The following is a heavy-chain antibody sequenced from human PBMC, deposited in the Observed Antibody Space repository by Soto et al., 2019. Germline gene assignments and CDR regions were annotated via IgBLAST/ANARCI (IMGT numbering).Heavy chain of an antibody. J-gene: IGHJ4*02. CDR2: IKKDRSYI. V-gene: IGHV3-7*01. Sequence: GGSLRLSCAASGFNFSSHWMRWVRQAPGKGLVWVATIKKDRSYIYYVDSVKGQFSISRDNARNSLYLQMNSLRAEDTAVYYWARGPVGYFDFWGQGTLVTVSS. CDR1: GFNFSSHW. D-gene: IGHD3-10*01. CDR3: ARGPVGYFDF.